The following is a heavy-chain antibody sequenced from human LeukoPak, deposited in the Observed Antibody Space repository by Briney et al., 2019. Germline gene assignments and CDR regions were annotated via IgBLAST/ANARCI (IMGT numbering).Heavy chain of an antibody. V-gene: IGHV1-18*01. J-gene: IGHJ5*02. CDR3: ARWAHYDWYTNWFDP. CDR2: ISAYNGNT. Sequence: VASVKVSCKASGYTFTSYGISWVRQAPGQGLEWMGWISAYNGNTNYAQKLQGRVTMTTDTSTSTAYMELRSLRSDDTAVYYCARWAHYDWYTNWFDPWGQGTLVTVSS. CDR1: GYTFTSYG. D-gene: IGHD5-12*01.